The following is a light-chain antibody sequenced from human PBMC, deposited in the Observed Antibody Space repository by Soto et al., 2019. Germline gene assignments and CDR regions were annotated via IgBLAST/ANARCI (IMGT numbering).Light chain of an antibody. Sequence: QSVLTQPASVSGTPGQRVTISCSGGSSNIGTSTVNWYHQVPGRAPKLLIYSTNQRPSGVPERFSGSTSGTSASLAINGLQSEDEGVFLCAAWDDSQNGPVFGGGTQLTVL. CDR2: STN. V-gene: IGLV1-44*01. J-gene: IGLJ3*02. CDR1: SSNIGTST. CDR3: AAWDDSQNGPV.